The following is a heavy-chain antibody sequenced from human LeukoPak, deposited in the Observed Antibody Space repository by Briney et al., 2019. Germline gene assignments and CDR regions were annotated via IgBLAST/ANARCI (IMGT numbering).Heavy chain of an antibody. V-gene: IGHV3-66*01. CDR1: GFTVSSNY. CDR2: IYSGGST. D-gene: IGHD6-13*01. CDR3: ARDSVAAAGIVFG. J-gene: IGHJ4*02. Sequence: GGSLRLSCAASGFTVSSNYMSWVRQAPGKELEWVSVIYSGGSTYYADSVKGRFTISRDNSKNTLYLQMNSLRAEDTAVYYCARDSVAAAGIVFGGGQGTLVTVSS.